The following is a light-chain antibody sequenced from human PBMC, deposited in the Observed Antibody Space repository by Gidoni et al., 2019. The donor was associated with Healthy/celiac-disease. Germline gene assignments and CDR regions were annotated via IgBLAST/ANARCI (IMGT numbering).Light chain of an antibody. Sequence: SYELTQPPSVSESPGQTASITCSGDKLGDKYASWYQQKPGQSPVLVIYQDSKRPSGIPERFSGSNSGNTATLTISGTQAMDEADYYCQAWDSSTGVFGGGTKLTVL. V-gene: IGLV3-1*01. CDR1: KLGDKY. CDR2: QDS. CDR3: QAWDSSTGV. J-gene: IGLJ2*01.